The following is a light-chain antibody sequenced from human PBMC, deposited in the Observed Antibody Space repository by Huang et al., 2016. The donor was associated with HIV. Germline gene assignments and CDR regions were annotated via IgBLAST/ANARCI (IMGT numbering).Light chain of an antibody. CDR1: QDITNY. V-gene: IGKV1-33*01. Sequence: DIQMTQSPSSLAASVGDRVTITCQASQDITNYLNWYQNKLGDTPKLLIYEASNLATGVPSRFSGSGSGTDFTFTISSLQPEDIATYYCQQYDNLITFGQGTRLEIK. J-gene: IGKJ5*01. CDR2: EAS. CDR3: QQYDNLIT.